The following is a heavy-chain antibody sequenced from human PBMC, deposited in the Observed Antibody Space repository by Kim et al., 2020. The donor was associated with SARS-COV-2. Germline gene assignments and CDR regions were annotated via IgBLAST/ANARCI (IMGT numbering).Heavy chain of an antibody. D-gene: IGHD6-25*01. CDR3: ARERERSDYYYGMDV. Sequence: NSVKGRFTISRDNSKNTLYLQMGSLRAEDMAVYYCARERERSDYYYGMDVWGQGTTVTVSS. J-gene: IGHJ6*02. V-gene: IGHV3-64*01.